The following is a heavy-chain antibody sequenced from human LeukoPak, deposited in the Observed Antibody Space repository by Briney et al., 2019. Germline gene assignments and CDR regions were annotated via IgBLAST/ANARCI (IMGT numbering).Heavy chain of an antibody. V-gene: IGHV1-69*06. D-gene: IGHD3-3*01. CDR3: ARDRDPAGDHYDFWSGYYHDAFDI. CDR1: GGTFSSYA. Sequence: ASVKVSCKASGGTFSSYAISWVRQAPGQGLEWMGGIIPIFGTANYAQKFQGRVTITADKSTSTAYMELSSLSSEDTAVYYCARDRDPAGDHYDFWSGYYHDAFDIWGQGTMVTVSS. J-gene: IGHJ3*02. CDR2: IIPIFGTA.